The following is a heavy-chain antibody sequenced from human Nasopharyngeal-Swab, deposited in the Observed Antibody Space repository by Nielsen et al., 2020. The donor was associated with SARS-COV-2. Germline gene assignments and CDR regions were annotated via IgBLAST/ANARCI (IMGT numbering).Heavy chain of an antibody. D-gene: IGHD3-22*01. J-gene: IGHJ4*02. CDR1: GFTFSSYA. CDR2: ISGSGGST. V-gene: IGHV3-23*01. CDR3: AKEPIVTMIVVVIDTYFDS. Sequence: GGSLRLSCAASGFTFSSYAMSWVRQAPGKGLEWVSAISGSGGSTYYADSVKGRFTISRDNSKNTLYLQMNSLRAEDTAVYYCAKEPIVTMIVVVIDTYFDSWGQGTLVTVSS.